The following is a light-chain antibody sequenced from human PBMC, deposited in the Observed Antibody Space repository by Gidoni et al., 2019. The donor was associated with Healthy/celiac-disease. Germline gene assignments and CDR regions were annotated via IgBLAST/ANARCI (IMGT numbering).Light chain of an antibody. CDR1: QSIRSY. V-gene: IGKV1-39*01. CDR3: QQSYSTPRT. CDR2: AAS. Sequence: DIQMPQSPSSLSASVGDRVTITCRASQSIRSYLNWYQQKPGKAPKLLIYAASSLQSGVPSRFSGGGSGTDFTLTISSLQPEDFATYYCQQSYSTPRTFGQGTKVEIK. J-gene: IGKJ1*01.